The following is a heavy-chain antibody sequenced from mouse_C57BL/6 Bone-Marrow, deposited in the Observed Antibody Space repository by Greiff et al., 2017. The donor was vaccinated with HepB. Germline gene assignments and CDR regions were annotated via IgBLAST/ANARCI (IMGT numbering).Heavy chain of an antibody. Sequence: QVQLQQSGAELARPGASVKLSCKASGYTFTSYGISWVKQRTGQGLEWIGEIYPRSGNTYYNEKFKGKATLTADKSSSTAYMQLSSLTSEDSAVYFCARRGDSNYAMDYWGQGTSVTVSS. J-gene: IGHJ4*01. CDR1: GYTFTSYG. CDR2: IYPRSGNT. V-gene: IGHV1-81*01. CDR3: ARRGDSNYAMDY. D-gene: IGHD2-5*01.